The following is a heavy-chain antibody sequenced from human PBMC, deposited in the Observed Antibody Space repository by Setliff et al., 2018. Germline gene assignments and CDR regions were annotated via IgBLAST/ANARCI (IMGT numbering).Heavy chain of an antibody. CDR3: AKEDYSDSSGYYYETPWFDP. CDR2: INNGSGRNT. D-gene: IGHD3-22*01. V-gene: IGHV3-23*01. Sequence: GGSLRLSCVTSGFAFTSYDMTWVRQAPGKGLEWVASINNGSGRNTYYADSVKGRFTISRDNSQNTVFLQVNSLRPEDSAVYYCAKEDYSDSSGYYYETPWFDPWGQGTLVTVSS. CDR1: GFAFTSYD. J-gene: IGHJ5*02.